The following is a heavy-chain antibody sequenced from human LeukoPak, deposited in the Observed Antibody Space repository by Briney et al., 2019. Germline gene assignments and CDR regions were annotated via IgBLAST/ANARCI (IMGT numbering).Heavy chain of an antibody. CDR1: GGSISSVSYY. Sequence: SETLSLTCTVSGGSISSVSYYWAWIRQTPGKGLEWIGSIYYSGTTYSSPSLKSRVTISVDTSKNQFSLKLSSVTAADTAVYYCARGDWYEVDYWGQGTLVTVSS. D-gene: IGHD3/OR15-3a*01. CDR3: ARGDWYEVDY. J-gene: IGHJ4*02. CDR2: IYYSGTT. V-gene: IGHV4-39*07.